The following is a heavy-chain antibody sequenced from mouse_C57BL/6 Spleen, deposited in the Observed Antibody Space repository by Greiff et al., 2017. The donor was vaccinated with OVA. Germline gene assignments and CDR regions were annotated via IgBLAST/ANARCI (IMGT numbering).Heavy chain of an antibody. J-gene: IGHJ2*01. CDR2: ISYDGSN. CDR1: GYSITSGYY. CDR3: ARDGNYVGYFDY. Sequence: EVHLVESGPGLVKPSQSLSLTCSVTGYSITSGYYWNWIRQFPGNKLEWMGYISYDGSNNYNPSLKNRISITRDTSKNQFFLKLNSVTTEDTATYYCARDGNYVGYFDYWGQVTTLTVSS. V-gene: IGHV3-6*01. D-gene: IGHD2-1*01.